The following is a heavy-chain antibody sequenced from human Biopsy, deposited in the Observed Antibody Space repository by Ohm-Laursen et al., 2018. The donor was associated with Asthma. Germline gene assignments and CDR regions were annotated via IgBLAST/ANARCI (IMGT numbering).Heavy chain of an antibody. Sequence: SHTLSLTCTVSGASIKTDDHYWSWLRQPPGKGLEWFGFSHYSGSTSYNPSLKGGVTISVDTSKNQFALKLSSVTAADTAVYYCARASVAASSNWFDPWGQGTLVTVSS. D-gene: IGHD6-19*01. CDR1: GASIKTDDHY. J-gene: IGHJ5*02. V-gene: IGHV4-30-4*01. CDR2: SHYSGST. CDR3: ARASVAASSNWFDP.